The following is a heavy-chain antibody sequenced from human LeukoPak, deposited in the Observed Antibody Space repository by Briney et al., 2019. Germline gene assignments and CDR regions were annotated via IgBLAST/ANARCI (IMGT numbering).Heavy chain of an antibody. V-gene: IGHV3-23*01. D-gene: IGHD2-15*01. CDR1: GFVVGSNY. CDR2: ISGNGGYT. J-gene: IGHJ4*02. CDR3: AKGNNGCYDS. Sequence: GGSLRLSCAASGFVVGSNYMSWVRQAPGKGLEWVSSISGNGGYTYHAGSVKGRFTISRDNSKNTLYMQMNSLRAEDTAVYYCAKGNNGCYDSWGQGTLVTVSS.